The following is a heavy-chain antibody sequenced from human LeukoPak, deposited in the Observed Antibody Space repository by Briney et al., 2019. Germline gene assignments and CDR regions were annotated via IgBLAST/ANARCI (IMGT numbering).Heavy chain of an antibody. CDR3: ARGSSRFDIVVVPAAHQAVGMDV. CDR2: TYYRSKWYN. Sequence: SQTLSLTCAISGDSVSSNSAAWNWIRQSPSRGLEWLGRTYYRSKWYNDYAVSVKSRITINPDTSKNQFSLKLSSVTAADTAVYYCARGSSRFDIVVVPAAHQAVGMDVWGQGTTVTVSS. D-gene: IGHD2-2*01. J-gene: IGHJ6*02. CDR1: GDSVSSNSAA. V-gene: IGHV6-1*01.